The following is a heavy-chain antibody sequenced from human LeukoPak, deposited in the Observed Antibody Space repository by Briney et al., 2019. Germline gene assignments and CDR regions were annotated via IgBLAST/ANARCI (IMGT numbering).Heavy chain of an antibody. CDR3: ARHAIMGATKSYFDY. Sequence: GESLKISCKGSGYSFTNYWIGWVRQMPGKGLEWMGIIYAGDSNTRYSPSFQGQVTISVDKSISTAYLQWSSLKASDTAIYYCARHAIMGATKSYFDYWGQGTLVTVSS. CDR2: IYAGDSNT. D-gene: IGHD1-26*01. CDR1: GYSFTNYW. J-gene: IGHJ4*02. V-gene: IGHV5-51*01.